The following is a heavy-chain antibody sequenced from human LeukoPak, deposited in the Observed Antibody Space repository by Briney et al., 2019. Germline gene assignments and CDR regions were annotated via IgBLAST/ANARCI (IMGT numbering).Heavy chain of an antibody. J-gene: IGHJ4*02. CDR2: ISYDGSNK. CDR1: GFTFSSYG. CDR3: AKAHYPHYGGNQYYFDY. D-gene: IGHD4-23*01. V-gene: IGHV3-30*18. Sequence: PGGFLRLSCAASGFTFSSYGMHRVRQAPGKGLEWVAVISYDGSNKYYADSVKGRFTISRDNSKNTLYLQMNSLRAEDTAVYYCAKAHYPHYGGNQYYFDYWGQGTLVTVSS.